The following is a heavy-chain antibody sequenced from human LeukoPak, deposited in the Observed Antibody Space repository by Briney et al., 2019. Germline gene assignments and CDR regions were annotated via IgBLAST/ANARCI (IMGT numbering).Heavy chain of an antibody. J-gene: IGHJ6*03. CDR3: AKCGGNYYYYYYMDV. CDR1: GFTFSSYA. D-gene: IGHD2-21*01. V-gene: IGHV3-23*01. CDR2: ISGSGGST. Sequence: PGGSLRLSCAASGFTFSSYAMSWVRQAPGKGLEWVSTISGSGGSTYYADSVKGRFTISRDNSKNTLYLQMNSLRAEDTAAYYCAKCGGNYYYYYYMDVWGKGTTVTVSS.